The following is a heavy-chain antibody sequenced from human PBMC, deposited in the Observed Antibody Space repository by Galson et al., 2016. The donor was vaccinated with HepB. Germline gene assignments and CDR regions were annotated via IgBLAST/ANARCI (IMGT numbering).Heavy chain of an antibody. V-gene: IGHV1-18*01. CDR1: HYRFTSFG. CDR2: ISTYNGNT. J-gene: IGHJ6*02. Sequence: SVKVSCKAFHYRFTSFGISWVRQAPGQGLEWMGWISTYNGNTKYAQHLQGRVTMTTDASTSTAYMDLRSLRSDDTAVYYCARHLSSYYDPAYGMDVWGQGTTVTVS. CDR3: ARHLSSYYDPAYGMDV. D-gene: IGHD3-3*01.